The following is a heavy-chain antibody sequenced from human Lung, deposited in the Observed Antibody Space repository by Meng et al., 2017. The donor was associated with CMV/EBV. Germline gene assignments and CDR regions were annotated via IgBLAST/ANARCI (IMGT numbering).Heavy chain of an antibody. V-gene: IGHV4-59*01. D-gene: IGHD3-3*01. CDR1: GGSISSYY. Sequence: SETLSLTCTVSGGSISSYYWSWIRQPPGKGLEWIGYIHYSGSTNYNPSLKSRVTISVDTSKNQFSLTLSSVTAADTAVYYCARGGYYDFCSGYSYYYSYCMDVWGQGTTVTVSS. CDR3: ARGGYYDFCSGYSYYYSYCMDV. CDR2: IHYSGST. J-gene: IGHJ6*02.